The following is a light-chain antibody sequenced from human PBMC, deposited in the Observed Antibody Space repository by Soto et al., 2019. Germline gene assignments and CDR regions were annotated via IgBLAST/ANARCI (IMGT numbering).Light chain of an antibody. V-gene: IGLV1-44*01. CDR3: AAWDDSLNGVV. CDR1: SSNIGSNT. J-gene: IGLJ3*02. Sequence: QSVLTQPPSASGTPGQRVTISCSGSSSNIGSNTVNWHQQLPGTAPKLLIYSNHQRPSGVPDRFSGSKSGTSASLAISGPRSEDEADYFCAAWDDSLNGVVFGGGTKVTVL. CDR2: SNH.